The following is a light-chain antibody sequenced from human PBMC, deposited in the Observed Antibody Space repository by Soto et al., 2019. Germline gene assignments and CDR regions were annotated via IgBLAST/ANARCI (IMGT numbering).Light chain of an antibody. CDR3: CSYAGSANV. V-gene: IGLV2-11*01. J-gene: IGLJ2*01. Sequence: QSALTQPRSVSGSPGQSVTISCTGTSSDVGGYDYVSWYQQHPGNAPKLMIYDVSKRPSGAPDRFSGSKSGNTASLTISGLQAEDEADYYCCSYAGSANVFGGGTKLTVL. CDR1: SSDVGGYDY. CDR2: DVS.